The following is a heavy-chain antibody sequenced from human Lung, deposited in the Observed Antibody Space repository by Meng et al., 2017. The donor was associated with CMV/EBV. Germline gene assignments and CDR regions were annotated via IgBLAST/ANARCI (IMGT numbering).Heavy chain of an antibody. J-gene: IGHJ6*02. V-gene: IGHV1-18*01. CDR3: ARSKIAARSHYYYGMDV. CDR2: IYTYNGNT. Sequence: SVXVSXXASGYKFTDYGITWVRQAPGQGLEWMGWIYTYNGNTNFAQNVQGRGSMTRDTSTSTAYMELRSLRSDDTAVYYCARSKIAARSHYYYGMDVWGQGAXVTVSS. D-gene: IGHD6-6*01. CDR1: GYKFTDYG.